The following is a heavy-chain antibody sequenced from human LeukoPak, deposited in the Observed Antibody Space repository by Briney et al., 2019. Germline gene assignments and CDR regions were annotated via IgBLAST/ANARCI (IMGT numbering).Heavy chain of an antibody. CDR2: IYPGDSDT. Sequence: GGSLKTSLKSPGYRFNNYCHGWVRPRPGEGLEWMGIIYPGDSDTRYRPSFEGPVTLSPGKSHSTAYLQGSSLDASDTAMDYGATPGGGYDYGGFGYWGQGTLVTVSS. CDR3: ATPGGGYDYGGFGY. D-gene: IGHD5-12*01. V-gene: IGHV5-51*01. J-gene: IGHJ4*02. CDR1: GYRFNNYC.